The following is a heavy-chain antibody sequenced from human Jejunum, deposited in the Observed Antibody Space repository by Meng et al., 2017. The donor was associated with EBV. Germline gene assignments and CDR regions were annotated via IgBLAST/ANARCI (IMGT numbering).Heavy chain of an antibody. J-gene: IGHJ4*02. CDR3: ARNYRDY. D-gene: IGHD4-11*01. V-gene: IGHV3-74*03. CDR2: INNDGSTT. CDR1: GFPFSPYW. Sequence: VQLAESGGGSVQPGGFLRLACAASGFPFSPYWMHWVRQTPGKGLEWVSRINNDGSTTQYADSVRGRFTISRDNAKSTLYLQMNSLTAEDTAVYYCARNYRDYWGQGTLVTVSS.